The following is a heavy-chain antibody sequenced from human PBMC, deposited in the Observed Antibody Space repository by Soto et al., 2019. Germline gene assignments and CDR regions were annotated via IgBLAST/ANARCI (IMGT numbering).Heavy chain of an antibody. J-gene: IGHJ6*02. CDR2: IYPGDSDT. D-gene: IGHD5-12*01. Sequence: GESLKISCEGSGYSFTSYLINWVRQMPVKGLEWMGVIYPGDSDTRYSPSFQGQVTISADKSINTAYLQWRSLKASDTAVYYCARHRGSPASYLGMDVFGQGTTVTFCS. CDR3: ARHRGSPASYLGMDV. CDR1: GYSFTSYL. V-gene: IGHV5-51*01.